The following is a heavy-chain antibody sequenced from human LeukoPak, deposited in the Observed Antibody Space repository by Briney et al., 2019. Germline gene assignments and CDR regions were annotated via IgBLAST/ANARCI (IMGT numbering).Heavy chain of an antibody. CDR3: TTDRHGDYLD. V-gene: IGHV3-23*01. J-gene: IGHJ4*02. CDR2: ISGSGGST. D-gene: IGHD4-17*01. Sequence: GSLRLSCAASGFTFSSYAMSWVRHAPGTGLESVSAISGSGGSTYYADSVQGRFTISRDNSKNTLYLQMNSLRAEDTAVYYWTTDRHGDYLDWGQGTLVTVAS. CDR1: GFTFSSYA.